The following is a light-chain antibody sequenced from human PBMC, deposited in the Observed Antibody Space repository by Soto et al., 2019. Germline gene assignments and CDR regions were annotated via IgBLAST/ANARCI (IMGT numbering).Light chain of an antibody. CDR2: GAS. CDR3: QQRSNWPGT. V-gene: IGKV3-15*01. Sequence: EIVMTQSPATLSVSPGERATLSCRASQSVGSNVAWYQQKPGQAPRPLIYGASTRATGIPARFSGSGSGTEFTLTISSRQSEDFAVYYCQQRSNWPGTFGQGTKVDIK. CDR1: QSVGSN. J-gene: IGKJ1*01.